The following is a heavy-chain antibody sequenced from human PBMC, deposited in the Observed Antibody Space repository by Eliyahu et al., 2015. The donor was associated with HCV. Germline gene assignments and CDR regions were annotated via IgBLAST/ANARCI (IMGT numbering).Heavy chain of an antibody. D-gene: IGHD5-24*01. J-gene: IGHJ5*01. CDR1: GFSFRSYD. Sequence: EVQLVESGGGLVQPGASLRLSCAASGFSFRSYDMHWVRQSTGKGLEGVSGIGKGFDTYYSGSVKGRFTTSRENAKNSLYLQMNSLRVGDTAVYYCARGADGFDSWGQGTLVTVSS. CDR2: IGKGFDT. V-gene: IGHV3-13*01. CDR3: ARGADGFDS.